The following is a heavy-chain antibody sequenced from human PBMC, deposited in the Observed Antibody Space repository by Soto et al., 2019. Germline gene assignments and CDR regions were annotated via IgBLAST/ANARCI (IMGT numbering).Heavy chain of an antibody. D-gene: IGHD2-15*01. J-gene: IGHJ4*01. Sequence: EQSGPEVKKPGSSVKVSCKASADTFNNYGFSWVRQAPGQGLECVGGVVPLLGSATYAQKFQGRATISADESASTVYLELPNLQSDDTAIFYCASGIAVDRFEFWGLGTLVIVSS. CDR3: ASGIAVDRFEF. V-gene: IGHV1-69*01. CDR1: ADTFNNYG. CDR2: VVPLLGSA.